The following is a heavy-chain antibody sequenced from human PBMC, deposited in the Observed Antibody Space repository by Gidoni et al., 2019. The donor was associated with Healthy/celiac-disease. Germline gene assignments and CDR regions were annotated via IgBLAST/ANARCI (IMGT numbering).Heavy chain of an antibody. CDR3: ARDYLYDFWTAYPGYYYGMDV. V-gene: IGHV3-48*03. J-gene: IGHJ6*02. D-gene: IGHD3-3*01. Sequence: EVQLVESGGGLVQPGGSLRLSCAASGFTFSSYEMNWVRQAPGKGLEWVSYISSSGSTIYYADSVKGRFTISRDNAKNSLYLQMNSLRAEDTAVYYCARDYLYDFWTAYPGYYYGMDVWGQGTTVTVSS. CDR2: ISSSGSTI. CDR1: GFTFSSYE.